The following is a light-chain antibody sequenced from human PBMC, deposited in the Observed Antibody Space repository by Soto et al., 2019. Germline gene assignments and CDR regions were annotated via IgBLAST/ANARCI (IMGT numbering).Light chain of an antibody. V-gene: IGKV3-15*01. Sequence: EIVMTQSPATLSVSPGERATLSCRASQSVSSNLAWYQQKPGQAPRLLIYGASTRATGIPARFSGSGSWTEFTLTISSLQSEDFAVYYCQQYNNARLTFGGGTKVEIK. J-gene: IGKJ4*01. CDR2: GAS. CDR3: QQYNNARLT. CDR1: QSVSSN.